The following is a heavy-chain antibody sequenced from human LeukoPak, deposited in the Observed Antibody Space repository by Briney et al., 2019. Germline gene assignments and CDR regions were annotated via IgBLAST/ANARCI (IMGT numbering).Heavy chain of an antibody. CDR2: IYTSGST. CDR1: GGSISSSSYY. V-gene: IGHV4-61*05. Sequence: SETLSLTCTVSGGSISSSSYYWGWIRQPPGKGLEWIGRIYTSGSTNYNPSLKSRVTMSVDTSKNQFSLKLSSVTAADTAVYYCAAAAGDYYYYMDVWGKGTTVTVSS. J-gene: IGHJ6*03. CDR3: AAAAGDYYYYMDV. D-gene: IGHD6-13*01.